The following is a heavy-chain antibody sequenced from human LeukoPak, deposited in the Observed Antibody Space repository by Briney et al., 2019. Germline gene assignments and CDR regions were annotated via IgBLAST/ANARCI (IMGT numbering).Heavy chain of an antibody. CDR2: MNPNSGNT. V-gene: IGHV1-8*03. CDR3: ARARKDGYNLFGY. CDR1: GYTFTSYD. Sequence: GASVKVSCKASGYTFTSYDINWVRQATGQGLEWMGWMNPNSGNTGYAQKFQGRVTITRNTSISTAYMELSSLRSEDTAVYYCARARKDGYNLFGYWGQGTLVTVSS. D-gene: IGHD5-24*01. J-gene: IGHJ4*02.